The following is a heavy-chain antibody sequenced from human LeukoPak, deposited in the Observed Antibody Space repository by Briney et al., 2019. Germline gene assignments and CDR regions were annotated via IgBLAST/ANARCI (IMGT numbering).Heavy chain of an antibody. CDR1: GFTVNTNH. Sequence: PGGSLRLSCAASGFTVNTNHMHWVRQAPGKGLEWVSTFYNGGSIYYLDSVKGRFTISRDSFKNTLYLQMDSLRVEDTAFYYCATSVVGPSYDEHFQHWGQGTLVTVSS. J-gene: IGHJ1*01. CDR3: ATSVVGPSYDEHFQH. V-gene: IGHV3-53*01. CDR2: FYNGGSI. D-gene: IGHD2-15*01.